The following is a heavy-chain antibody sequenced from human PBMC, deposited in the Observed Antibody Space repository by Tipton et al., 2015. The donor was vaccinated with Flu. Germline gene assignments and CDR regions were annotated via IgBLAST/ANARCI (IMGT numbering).Heavy chain of an antibody. V-gene: IGHV4-39*02. J-gene: IGHJ4*02. CDR1: SGSIRSTNYF. D-gene: IGHD1-26*01. CDR2: SDFRWST. Sequence: TLSLTCTVSSGSIRSTNYFCAWIRQPPGKRLELIGSSDFRWSTYYNPSLKSRVTMSVDTSKNHFSLNLRSVTAADTAVYYCARDRSGSYGAVDYWGQGTLVTVSS. CDR3: ARDRSGSYGAVDY.